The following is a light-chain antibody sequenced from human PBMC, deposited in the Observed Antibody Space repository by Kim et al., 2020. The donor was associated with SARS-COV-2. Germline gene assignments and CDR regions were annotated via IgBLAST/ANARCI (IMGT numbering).Light chain of an antibody. CDR3: QQCSRSAYT. CDR2: GAS. V-gene: IGKV3-20*01. J-gene: IGKJ2*01. CDR1: QSVSSSY. Sequence: EIVLTQSPGTLSLSPGERATLSCGASQSVSSSYLAWYQQKPGQAPRLLIYGASSRATGIPDRFSGSGSGTDFTLTISRLEPDDFAVYCWQQCSRSAYTFGQGTKLEIK.